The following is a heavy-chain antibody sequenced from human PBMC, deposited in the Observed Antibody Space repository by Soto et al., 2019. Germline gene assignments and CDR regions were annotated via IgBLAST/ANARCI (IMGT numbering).Heavy chain of an antibody. J-gene: IGHJ4*02. CDR2: ISSSSSYI. CDR1: GFTFSSYS. V-gene: IGHV3-21*01. Sequence: EVQLVESGGGLVKPGGSLRLSCAASGFTFSSYSMNWVRQAPGKGLEWVSSISSSSSYIYYADSVKGRFTISRDNAKNSLDLQMNSLIAEDTALYYCARENRVSRWPFDYWSQGTVVTDPS. D-gene: IGHD6-13*01. CDR3: ARENRVSRWPFDY.